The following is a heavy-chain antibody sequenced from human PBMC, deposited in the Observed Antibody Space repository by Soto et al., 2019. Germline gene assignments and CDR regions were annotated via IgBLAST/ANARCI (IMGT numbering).Heavy chain of an antibody. J-gene: IGHJ6*02. V-gene: IGHV3-21*01. CDR1: GFTFSSYS. CDR2: ISSSSSYI. CDR3: RRERAGAHYGLGV. D-gene: IGHD1-26*01. Sequence: GGSLRLSCAASGFTFSSYSMNWVRHAPGKGLEWVSSISSSSSYIYYVDSVKGRFTISRDNAKNSLYLQIISLGDEDPVVYYCRRERAGAHYGLGVWGQGTTVTVSS.